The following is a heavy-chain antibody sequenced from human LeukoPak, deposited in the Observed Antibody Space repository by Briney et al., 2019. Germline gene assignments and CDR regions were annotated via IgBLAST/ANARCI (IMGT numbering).Heavy chain of an antibody. V-gene: IGHV3-23*01. CDR2: ISASGEST. D-gene: IGHD4-17*01. CDR1: GFTFSRYA. J-gene: IGHJ3*02. Sequence: HPGGSLRLSCAASGFTFSRYAMTWVRQAPGKGLEWVSGISASGESTFYADSVKGRCTISRDNSKSTLFLRLNSLRVEDTAVFYCAKERRGDGDYLTAFDIWGQGTLVTVSS. CDR3: AKERRGDGDYLTAFDI.